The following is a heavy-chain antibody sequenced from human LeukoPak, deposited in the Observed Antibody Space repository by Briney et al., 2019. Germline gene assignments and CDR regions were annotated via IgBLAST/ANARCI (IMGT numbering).Heavy chain of an antibody. CDR1: GYTFTSNY. V-gene: IGHV1-46*01. Sequence: ASVTVSCKASGYTFTSNYIHWVRQAPGQGLEWMGVIHPSGGGTNYAPKFQGRVTMTRDTSTTTVFMELSSLTSEDTAIYYCARMEMDPAMVTNYFDYWGQGTLVTVSS. CDR3: ARMEMDPAMVTNYFDY. CDR2: IHPSGGGT. J-gene: IGHJ4*02. D-gene: IGHD5-18*01.